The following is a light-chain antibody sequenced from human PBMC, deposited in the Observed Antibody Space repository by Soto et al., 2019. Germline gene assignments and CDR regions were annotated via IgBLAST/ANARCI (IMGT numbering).Light chain of an antibody. V-gene: IGKV3-20*01. J-gene: IGKJ4*01. CDR1: QSISSNY. Sequence: EIVLTQSPGTLSFSPGKRATLSCRASQSISSNYLAWCQQRPGQAPRLLIYGASSRATGIPDRFSGSGSGTDFTLTISRLEPEDFAVYYCQQYGSSPFGGGTKVDIK. CDR3: QQYGSSP. CDR2: GAS.